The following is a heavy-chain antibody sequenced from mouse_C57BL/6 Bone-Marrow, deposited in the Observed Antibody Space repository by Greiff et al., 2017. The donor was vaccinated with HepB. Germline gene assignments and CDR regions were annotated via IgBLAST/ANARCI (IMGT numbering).Heavy chain of an antibody. V-gene: IGHV1-62-2*01. CDR1: GYTFTEYT. CDR2: FYPGSGSI. Sequence: VQRVESGAELVKPGASVKLSCKASGYTFTEYTIHWVKQRSGQGLEWIGWFYPGSGSIKYNEKFKDKATLTADKSSSTVYMELSRLTSEDSAVYFCARHSIYYYGSSYVLYAMDYWGQGTSVTVSS. CDR3: ARHSIYYYGSSYVLYAMDY. J-gene: IGHJ4*01. D-gene: IGHD1-1*01.